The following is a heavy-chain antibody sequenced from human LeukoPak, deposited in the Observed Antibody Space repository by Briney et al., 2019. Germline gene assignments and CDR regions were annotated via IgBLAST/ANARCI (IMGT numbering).Heavy chain of an antibody. D-gene: IGHD5-24*01. V-gene: IGHV3-23*01. J-gene: IGHJ4*02. Sequence: GGSLSLSCAVSGFTLSSEAISGVRQAPGKGRGGVSAISGSGGSTYYADSVKGRFTISRDNSKHTLYLQMNSPSAEDTAVYYCAKAAWLQYIDYWGQGTLVTVSS. CDR3: AKAAWLQYIDY. CDR2: ISGSGGST. CDR1: GFTLSSEA.